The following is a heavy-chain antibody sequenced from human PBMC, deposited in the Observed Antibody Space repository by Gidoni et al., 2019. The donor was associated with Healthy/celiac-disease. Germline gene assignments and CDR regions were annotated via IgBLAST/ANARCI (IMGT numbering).Heavy chain of an antibody. V-gene: IGHV1-69*01. CDR2: IIPIFGTA. Sequence: QVQLVQSGAEVKKPGSSVKVSCKASGGTFSSYAISWVRQAPGQGLEWMGGIIPIFGTANYAQKFQGRVTITADESTSTAYMELSSLRSEDTAVYYCARENTRGHIVVVTARSYPYWYYYYGMDVWGQGTTVTVSS. D-gene: IGHD2-21*02. J-gene: IGHJ6*02. CDR3: ARENTRGHIVVVTARSYPYWYYYYGMDV. CDR1: GGTFSSYA.